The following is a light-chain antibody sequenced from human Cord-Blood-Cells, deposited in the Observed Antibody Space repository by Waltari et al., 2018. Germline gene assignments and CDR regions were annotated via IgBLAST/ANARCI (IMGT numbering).Light chain of an antibody. V-gene: IGKV1-39*01. CDR2: AAS. CDR3: QQSYSTPWT. Sequence: DIQMTESQSSLSASVGDRVTITCRASQRISSYVNWYQQKPGKATKRLIYAASSLQRGVPARFSGSVSGTDFTLTIGSLQPEDFATYYCQQSYSTPWTFGQGTKVEIK. J-gene: IGKJ1*01. CDR1: QRISSY.